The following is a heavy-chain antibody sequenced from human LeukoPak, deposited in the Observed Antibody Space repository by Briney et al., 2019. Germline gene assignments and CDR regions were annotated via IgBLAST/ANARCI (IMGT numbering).Heavy chain of an antibody. J-gene: IGHJ4*02. V-gene: IGHV1-18*01. CDR2: ISPHSHTT. CDR3: ARGQSMYY. D-gene: IGHD2-8*01. Sequence: ASVKVSCKASGYTFNKYFIRWVRQAPGRGLEWVGWISPHSHTTHYAEKVQGRVTMTTDTSTTTVYMELRSLRSDDTAVYFCARGQSMYYWGQGTPVTVSS. CDR1: GYTFNKYF.